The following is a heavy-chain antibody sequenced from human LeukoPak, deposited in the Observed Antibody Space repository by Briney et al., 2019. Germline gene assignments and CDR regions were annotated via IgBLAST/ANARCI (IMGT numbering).Heavy chain of an antibody. D-gene: IGHD1-1*01. CDR3: ARDNNWGLDY. CDR1: GFTFSSYG. V-gene: IGHV3-21*01. CDR2: ISSSGIYI. J-gene: IGHJ4*02. Sequence: PGGSLRLSCAASGFTFSSYGIHWVRQAPGKGLEWVSSISSSGIYINYPDSVKGRFTISRDNAKNSLYLQMNNLSAEDTAVYYCARDNNWGLDYWGQGTLVTVSS.